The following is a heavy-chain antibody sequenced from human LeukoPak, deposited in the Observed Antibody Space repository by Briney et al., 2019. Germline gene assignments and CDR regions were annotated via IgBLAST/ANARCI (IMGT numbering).Heavy chain of an antibody. J-gene: IGHJ4*02. CDR3: AKSPKTGFLFDY. V-gene: IGHV3-64*02. Sequence: PGGSLRLSCAASGLSFSRYAMHWVRQAPGKGLEYVSAISSNGGSTYYADSVQGRFTISRDNSKNTLYLQMSSLRAEDTAVYYCAKSPKTGFLFDYWGKGTLVTVSS. CDR1: GLSFSRYA. CDR2: ISSNGGST. D-gene: IGHD1-1*01.